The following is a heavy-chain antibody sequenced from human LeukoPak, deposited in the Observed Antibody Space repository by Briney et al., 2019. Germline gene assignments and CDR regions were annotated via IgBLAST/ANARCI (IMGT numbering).Heavy chain of an antibody. J-gene: IGHJ4*01. CDR3: ARHNYPDGSPFDA. V-gene: IGHV4-59*08. CDR2: IYYSGST. CDR1: GGSISIDY. Sequence: SGTLSLTCTVSGGSISIDYWSWIRQPPGKGLEWIGYIYYSGSTDYNPSLKSRSTISVDTSKNQFSLKLNSVTAADTPVYYCARHNYPDGSPFDAWGHGTLVSVIS. D-gene: IGHD3-10*01.